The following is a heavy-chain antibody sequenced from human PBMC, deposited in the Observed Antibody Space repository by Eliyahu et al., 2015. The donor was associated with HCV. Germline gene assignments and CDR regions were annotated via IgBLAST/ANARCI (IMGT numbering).Heavy chain of an antibody. J-gene: IGHJ4*02. CDR2: ISYDGSNK. D-gene: IGHD3-10*01. CDR3: AKSVGTMVRGAPDY. CDR1: GFTXVSFG. V-gene: IGHV3-30*18. Sequence: QVQLXXSGGGVVQPGRXLRLSCAASGFTXVSFGXHWVRQAPGKGLEWVAVISYDGSNKYYADSVKGRFTISRDNSKNTLYLQMNSLRAEDTAVYYCAKSVGTMVRGAPDYWGQGTLVTVSS.